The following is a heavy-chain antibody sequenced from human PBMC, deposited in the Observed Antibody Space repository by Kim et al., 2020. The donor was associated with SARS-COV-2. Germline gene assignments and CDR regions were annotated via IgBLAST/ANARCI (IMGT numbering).Heavy chain of an antibody. D-gene: IGHD3-22*01. CDR2: ISYDGSNK. Sequence: GGSLRLSCAASGFTFSSYAMHWVRQAPGKGLEWVAVISYDGSNKYYADSVKGRFTIYRDNSKNTLYLQMNSLRAEDTAVYYCARDREGSSGYYYGYWGQGTLVTVSS. J-gene: IGHJ4*02. CDR1: GFTFSSYA. V-gene: IGHV3-30-3*01. CDR3: ARDREGSSGYYYGY.